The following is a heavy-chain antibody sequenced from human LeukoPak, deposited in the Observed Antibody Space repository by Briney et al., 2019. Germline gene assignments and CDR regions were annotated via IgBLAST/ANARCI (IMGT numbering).Heavy chain of an antibody. CDR3: ARDFNGILTGYSFDY. CDR2: ISSSSSTI. V-gene: IGHV3-48*04. CDR1: GFTFSSYS. D-gene: IGHD3-9*01. Sequence: PGGSLRLSCAASGFTFSSYSMNWVRQAPGKGLEWVSHISSSSSTIYYADSVKGRFTISRDNAKNSLYLQMNSLRAEDTAVYYCARDFNGILTGYSFDYWGQGTLVTVSS. J-gene: IGHJ4*02.